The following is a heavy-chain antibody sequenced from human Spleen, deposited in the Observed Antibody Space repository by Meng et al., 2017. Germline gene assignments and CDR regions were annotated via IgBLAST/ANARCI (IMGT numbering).Heavy chain of an antibody. V-gene: IGHV4-31*03. D-gene: IGHD3-22*01. CDR2: IYYSGST. CDR1: GGSISSGGYY. Sequence: QVQLPEVVPGLVKPSQTLSLTIPVYGGSISSGGYYWSWIRQHPGKGLEWIGYIYYSGSTYYNPSLKSRVTISVDTSKNQFSLKLSSVTAADTAVYYCARGGKDYYDSSGYLIDYWGQGTLVTVSS. J-gene: IGHJ4*02. CDR3: ARGGKDYYDSSGYLIDY.